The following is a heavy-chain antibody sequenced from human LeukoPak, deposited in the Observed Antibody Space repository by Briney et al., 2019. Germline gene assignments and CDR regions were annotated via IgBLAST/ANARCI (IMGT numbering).Heavy chain of an antibody. CDR1: GFTFSSYS. Sequence: GGSLRLSCAASGFTFSSYSMNWVRQAPGKGLEGVSSISSSSTYIYYADSVKGRITISRDNAKNSLYLQMNSLRAEDTAVYYCARGGGCGDYWGQGTLVTVSS. D-gene: IGHD6-19*01. CDR3: ARGGGCGDY. J-gene: IGHJ4*02. V-gene: IGHV3-21*01. CDR2: ISSSSTYI.